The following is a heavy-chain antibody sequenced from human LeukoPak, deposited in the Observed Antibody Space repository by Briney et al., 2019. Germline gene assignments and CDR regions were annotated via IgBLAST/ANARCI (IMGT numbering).Heavy chain of an antibody. CDR2: INADSSIT. D-gene: IGHD5-24*01. Sequence: GGSLRLSRTASGFTFSRYAMSWVRQAPGKGLEWVSSINADSSITFYADSVKGRFTISRDNSKNKVDLQMNSLRAEDSAQYFCAKDPGGGATIDSWGQGVVVSVS. J-gene: IGHJ4*02. V-gene: IGHV3-23*01. CDR1: GFTFSRYA. CDR3: AKDPGGGATIDS.